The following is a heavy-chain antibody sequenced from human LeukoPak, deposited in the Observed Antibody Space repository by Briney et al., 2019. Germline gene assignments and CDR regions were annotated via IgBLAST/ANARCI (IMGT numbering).Heavy chain of an antibody. Sequence: SETLSLTCTVSGGSISSYYWSWIRQPPGKGLEWIGYIYYSGSTNYNPSLKSRVTISVDTSKNQFSLKLSSVTAADTAVYYCARVTLNYYYYYMDVLGKGATVTVSS. CDR3: ARVTLNYYYYYMDV. D-gene: IGHD1-14*01. CDR1: GGSISSYY. J-gene: IGHJ6*03. V-gene: IGHV4-59*01. CDR2: IYYSGST.